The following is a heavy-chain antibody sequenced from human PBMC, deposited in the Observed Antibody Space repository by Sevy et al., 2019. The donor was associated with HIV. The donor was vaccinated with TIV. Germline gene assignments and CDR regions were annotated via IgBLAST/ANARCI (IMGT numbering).Heavy chain of an antibody. J-gene: IGHJ4*02. CDR3: ARDLPHLLPWELSRGSDY. V-gene: IGHV3-30*04. D-gene: IGHD1-26*01. CDR2: ISHDEILK. CDR1: GFTLSSYA. Sequence: GGSLRPSCAASGFTLSSYAIHWVRQAPGRGLEWVAIISHDEILKEYTDAVKGRFTISRDNSKNTVYLQMNSLRAEDTAVYYCARDLPHLLPWELSRGSDYWGQGTLVTVSS.